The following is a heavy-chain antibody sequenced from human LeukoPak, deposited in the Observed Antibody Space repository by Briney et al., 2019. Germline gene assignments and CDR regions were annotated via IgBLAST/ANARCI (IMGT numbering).Heavy chain of an antibody. CDR2: IYYSGST. Sequence: TFNSYVMSWVRQAPGKGLEWIGSIYYSGSTYYNPSLKSRVTISVDTSKNQFSLKLSSVTAADTAVYYCARLVRGVTRDHYYYYYMDVWGKGTTVTISS. V-gene: IGHV4-39*07. D-gene: IGHD3-10*01. CDR3: ARLVRGVTRDHYYYYYMDV. CDR1: TFNSYV. J-gene: IGHJ6*03.